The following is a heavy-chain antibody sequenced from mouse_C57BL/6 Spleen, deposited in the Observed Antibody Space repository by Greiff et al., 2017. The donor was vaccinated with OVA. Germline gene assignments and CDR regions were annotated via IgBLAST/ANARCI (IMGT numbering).Heavy chain of an antibody. CDR3: ASYGSSSYYYAMDY. D-gene: IGHD1-1*01. CDR1: GYAFSSSW. Sequence: QVQLKESGPELVKPGASVKISCKASGYAFSSSWMNWVKQRPGKGLEWIGRIYPGDGDTNYNGKFKGKATLTADKSSSTAYMQLSSLTSEDSAVYFCASYGSSSYYYAMDYGGQGTSVTVSS. V-gene: IGHV1-82*01. J-gene: IGHJ4*01. CDR2: IYPGDGDT.